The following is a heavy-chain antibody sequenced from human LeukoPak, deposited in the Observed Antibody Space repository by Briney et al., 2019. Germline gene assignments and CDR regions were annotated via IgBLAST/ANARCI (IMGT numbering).Heavy chain of an antibody. CDR3: ARGFGYSSSWYGY. J-gene: IGHJ4*02. CDR1: GYSISSGYY. Sequence: SETLSLTCAVSGYSISSGYYWSWIRQPPGQGLEWIGYIYYSGSTNYNPSLKSRVTISVDTSKNQFSLKLSSVTAADTAVYYCARGFGYSSSWYGYWGQGTLVTVSS. CDR2: IYYSGST. V-gene: IGHV4-61*01. D-gene: IGHD6-13*01.